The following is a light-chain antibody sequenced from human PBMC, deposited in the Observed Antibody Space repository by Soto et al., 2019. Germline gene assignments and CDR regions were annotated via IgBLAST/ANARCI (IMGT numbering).Light chain of an antibody. V-gene: IGLV1-40*01. CDR3: QSYDSSLSGWV. Sequence: QPVLTQPPSVSGAPGQRVTISCTASSSNIGAGYDVHWYQQLPGTVPKLLIYGNSNRPSGVPDRFSGSKSDTSASLAITGLQAEDEADYYCQSYDSSLSGWVFGGGTKLTVL. CDR2: GNS. CDR1: SSNIGAGYD. J-gene: IGLJ3*02.